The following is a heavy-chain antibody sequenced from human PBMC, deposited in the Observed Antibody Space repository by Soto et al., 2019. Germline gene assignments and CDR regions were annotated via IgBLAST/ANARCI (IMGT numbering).Heavy chain of an antibody. J-gene: IGHJ4*02. D-gene: IGHD3-9*01. CDR3: ARLEGLATISYYFDF. CDR2: IYFRGNT. V-gene: IGHV4-39*01. CDR1: GDSINSDKYY. Sequence: PSETLSLTCSVSGDSINSDKYYWGWIRQPPGKGLEWIGSIYFRGNTYYNPSLQPRVTISLDKSKSQFSLKLNSVTAADSAVYFCARLEGLATISYYFDFWGQGALVTVSS.